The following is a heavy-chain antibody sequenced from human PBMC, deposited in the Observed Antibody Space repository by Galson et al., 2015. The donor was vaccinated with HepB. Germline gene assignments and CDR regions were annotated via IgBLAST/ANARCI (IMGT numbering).Heavy chain of an antibody. CDR3: ANRDNQNYIMDV. J-gene: IGHJ6*02. Sequence: SLRLSCAASGFTFSNYAMNWVRQTPGKGLEWVSGTSGTGLSTYYADSVKGRFTVSRDNSKNMMYLQMNILRPEDTAVYYCANRDNQNYIMDVWGQGTTVTVSS. CDR1: GFTFSNYA. V-gene: IGHV3-23*01. CDR2: TSGTGLST. D-gene: IGHD1-1*01.